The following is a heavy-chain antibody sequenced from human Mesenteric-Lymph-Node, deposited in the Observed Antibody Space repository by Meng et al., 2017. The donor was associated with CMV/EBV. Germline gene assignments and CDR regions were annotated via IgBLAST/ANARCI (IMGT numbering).Heavy chain of an antibody. Sequence: SISSGGNYWDWSRQHPGEGLEWIGYILYSGSTYYNPSLKSRVTMSVDTSKNQFSLKLSSVTAADTAVYYCARASAYYDSSGSRLVDYWGQGTLVTVSS. J-gene: IGHJ4*02. CDR2: ILYSGST. CDR1: SISSGGNY. V-gene: IGHV4-31*02. CDR3: ARASAYYDSSGSRLVDY. D-gene: IGHD3-22*01.